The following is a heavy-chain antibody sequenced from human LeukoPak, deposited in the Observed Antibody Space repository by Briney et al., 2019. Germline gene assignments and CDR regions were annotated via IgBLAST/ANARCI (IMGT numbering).Heavy chain of an antibody. CDR3: ARAVSSGYDPFDY. J-gene: IGHJ4*02. CDR2: IYSGGNT. Sequence: GGSLRLSCAASEFMVGSNYMSWVRQAGGRGMEWVSVIYSGGNTYYADSVKGRFTISRDNSKNTLYLQMDSLRAEDTAVYYCARAVSSGYDPFDYWGQGTLVTVSS. D-gene: IGHD3-22*01. CDR1: EFMVGSNY. V-gene: IGHV3-53*01.